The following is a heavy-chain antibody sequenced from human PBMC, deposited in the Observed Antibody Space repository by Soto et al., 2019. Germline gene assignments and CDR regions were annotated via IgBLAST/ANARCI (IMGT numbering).Heavy chain of an antibody. CDR3: ARDDVLCGGGRCYGVPLDV. J-gene: IGHJ6*04. CDR1: GFTVSSKY. D-gene: IGHD2-15*01. Sequence: GGSLRLSCAASGFTVSSKYMSWVRQAPGKGLEWVSLIQSGGPTYYADSVKGRFTISRDTSENTLHLQMDSLRAEDTAVYYCARDDVLCGGGRCYGVPLDVWGKGTTLTVSS. V-gene: IGHV3-66*01. CDR2: IQSGGPT.